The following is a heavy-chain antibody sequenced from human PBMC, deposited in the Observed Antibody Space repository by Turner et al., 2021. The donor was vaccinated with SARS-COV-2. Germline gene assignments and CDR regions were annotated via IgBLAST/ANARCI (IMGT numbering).Heavy chain of an antibody. D-gene: IGHD3-3*01. J-gene: IGHJ6*02. CDR1: GGSISSYY. CDR3: ARDMDYYDFWSGYQEYGMDV. CDR2: IYYSGST. Sequence: QVQLQESGPGLVKPSETLSLTCTVSGGSISSYYWSWIRQPPGKGLEWIGYIYYSGSTNYNPSLKSRVTISVDTSKNQFSLKLSSVNAADTAVYYCARDMDYYDFWSGYQEYGMDVWGQGTTVTVSS. V-gene: IGHV4-59*01.